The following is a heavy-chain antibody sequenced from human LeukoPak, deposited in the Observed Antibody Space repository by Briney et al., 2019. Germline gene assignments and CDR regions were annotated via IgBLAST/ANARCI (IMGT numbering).Heavy chain of an antibody. CDR1: GFTFSDYY. CDR2: ISGSGGST. D-gene: IGHD6-19*01. J-gene: IGHJ4*02. V-gene: IGHV3-23*01. CDR3: AKVGSSGWYMLGYFDY. Sequence: GGSLRLSCAASGFTFSDYYMSWIRQAPGKGLEWVSAISGSGGSTYYADSVKGRFTISRDNSKNTLYLQMNSLRAEDTAVYYCAKVGSSGWYMLGYFDYWGQGTLVTVSS.